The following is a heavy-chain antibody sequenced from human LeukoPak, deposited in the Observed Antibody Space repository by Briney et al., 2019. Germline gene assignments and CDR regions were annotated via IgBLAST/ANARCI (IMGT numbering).Heavy chain of an antibody. Sequence: GASVRVSCVASGFIFSSDYMHWVRQAPGQGLEWMGIINTSGGSTGYAQKFQGRVTMTRDTSTRTVYMELSSLRSEDTAVYYCAAGASPWYFEYGGQGTLVTVSS. D-gene: IGHD1-26*01. V-gene: IGHV1-46*01. J-gene: IGHJ4*02. CDR1: GFIFSSDY. CDR2: INTSGGST. CDR3: AAGASPWYFEY.